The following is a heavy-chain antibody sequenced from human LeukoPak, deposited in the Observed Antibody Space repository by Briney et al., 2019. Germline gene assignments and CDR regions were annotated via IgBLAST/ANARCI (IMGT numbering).Heavy chain of an antibody. CDR2: LSSSGGST. D-gene: IGHD1-26*01. Sequence: PGGSLRLSCAASGFTFSNYGMNWVRQAPGKGLEWVSALSSSGGSTYYAASVKGRFSISRDNPKNTVYLQMNSLRAEDTAVYYCARELREHGVFDIWGQGTMVTVSS. J-gene: IGHJ3*02. CDR1: GFTFSNYG. V-gene: IGHV3-23*01. CDR3: ARELREHGVFDI.